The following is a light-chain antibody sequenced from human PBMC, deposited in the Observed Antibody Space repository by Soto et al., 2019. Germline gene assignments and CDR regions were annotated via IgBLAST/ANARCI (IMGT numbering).Light chain of an antibody. J-gene: IGKJ2*01. CDR3: QQYGSSPYT. V-gene: IGKV3-20*01. CDR2: GAS. CDR1: QSVSSSS. Sequence: EIVLTQSPGTVSLSPGERATLSCRASQSVSSSSLAWYQQKPGQAPRLLIYGASSRATGIPDRFSDSGSGTDFTLTISRLEPEDFAVFYCQQYGSSPYTFGQGTKLEIK.